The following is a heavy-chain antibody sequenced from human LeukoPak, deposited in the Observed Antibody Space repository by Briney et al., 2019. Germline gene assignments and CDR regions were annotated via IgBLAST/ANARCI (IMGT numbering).Heavy chain of an antibody. CDR1: GFMFDDSG. Sequence: GGSLRLSCAASGFMFDDSGMTWVRQAPGKGLQWIAFISNGGITTYYADSVRGRFTISIDNAKNSLFLQMNSLRAEDTATYYCVRFHFNTRSANWGQGTLVTVSS. D-gene: IGHD3-3*02. V-gene: IGHV3-48*01. CDR2: ISNGGITT. J-gene: IGHJ4*02. CDR3: VRFHFNTRSAN.